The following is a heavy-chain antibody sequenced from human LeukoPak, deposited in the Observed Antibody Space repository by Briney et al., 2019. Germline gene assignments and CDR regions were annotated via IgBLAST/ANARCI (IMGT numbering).Heavy chain of an antibody. Sequence: ASVKVSCKVSGYTLTELPMHWVRQAPGKGLEWMGGFDPEDGETIYAQKFQGRVTMTEDTSTDTAYMELSSLRSEDTAVYYCATDSPYSGSPHFDYWGQGTLVTVSS. CDR2: FDPEDGET. D-gene: IGHD1-26*01. CDR3: ATDSPYSGSPHFDY. CDR1: GYTLTELP. J-gene: IGHJ4*02. V-gene: IGHV1-24*01.